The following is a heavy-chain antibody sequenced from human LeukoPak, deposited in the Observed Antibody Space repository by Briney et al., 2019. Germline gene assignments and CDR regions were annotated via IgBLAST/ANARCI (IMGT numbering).Heavy chain of an antibody. J-gene: IGHJ4*02. CDR1: GGTFSNYA. V-gene: IGHV1-69*05. D-gene: IGHD3-10*01. CDR2: TTPIFGSA. CDR3: ARGGYYYGSGSYYEFVY. Sequence: SVKVACKASGGTFSNYALSWVRQAPGRGLEWMGGTTPIFGSAEYAQNFQGRVTVTTDESTSTAYVEMSSLRSDDTAVYYCARGGYYYGSGSYYEFVYWGQGTLVTVSS.